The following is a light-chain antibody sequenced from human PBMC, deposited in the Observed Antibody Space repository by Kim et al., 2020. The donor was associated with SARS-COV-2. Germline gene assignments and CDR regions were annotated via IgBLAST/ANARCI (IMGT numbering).Light chain of an antibody. Sequence: DIQVTQSPSTLSASVGDRVTITCRTSQRIINNMAWYQQKPGEAPKLLIYCGSNLESGVPFRFSGSGFGTEFTLTISYIRPDDSATYFCQQYEGFPVFGQGTKVDIK. CDR1: QRIINN. J-gene: IGKJ1*01. V-gene: IGKV1-5*01. CDR3: QQYEGFPV. CDR2: CGS.